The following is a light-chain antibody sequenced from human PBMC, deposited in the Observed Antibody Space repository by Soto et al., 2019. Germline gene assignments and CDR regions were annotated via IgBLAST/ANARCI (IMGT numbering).Light chain of an antibody. V-gene: IGKV3-15*01. J-gene: IGKJ5*01. CDR3: QQYNYLIT. Sequence: EIVMTQSPATPSVSTGERVIVSCRASRGVSSDLAWYQQKPGQAPRLLIYGASTRATGIPARFSGSGSGTDLTLTISRLEPEDFAVYFCQQYNYLITFGQGTRLEIK. CDR1: RGVSSD. CDR2: GAS.